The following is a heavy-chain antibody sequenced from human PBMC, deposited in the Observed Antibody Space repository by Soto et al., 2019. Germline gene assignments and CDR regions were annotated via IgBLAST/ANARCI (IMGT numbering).Heavy chain of an antibody. CDR3: ARKGYIGNFGLDV. CDR2: ISISKGKT. Sequence: QVQLVQSGAEVKSPGASVKVSCKASGYTFTNYDVAWVRRDPGQGLQWMGWISISKGKTYYEQSFQGIVTMSTDTVTTTGYMEVRSLRSDATAVYYGARKGYIGNFGLDVWGQGTTVTVSS. CDR1: GYTFTNYD. D-gene: IGHD5-12*01. J-gene: IGHJ6*02. V-gene: IGHV1-18*01.